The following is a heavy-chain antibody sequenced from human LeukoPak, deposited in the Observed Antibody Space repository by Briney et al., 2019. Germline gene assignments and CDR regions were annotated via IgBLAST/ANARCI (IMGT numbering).Heavy chain of an antibody. D-gene: IGHD6-19*01. V-gene: IGHV3-23*01. CDR3: TRGGSVPATRSFDY. CDR2: ISGSGGST. Sequence: AGGSLRLSCAASGFTFSSYAMSWVRQAPGKGLEWVSAISGSGGSTYYADSVKGRFTISRDNSKNTVYLQMNSLRVEDTAVYYCTRGGSVPATRSFDYWGQGTLVTVSS. J-gene: IGHJ4*02. CDR1: GFTFSSYA.